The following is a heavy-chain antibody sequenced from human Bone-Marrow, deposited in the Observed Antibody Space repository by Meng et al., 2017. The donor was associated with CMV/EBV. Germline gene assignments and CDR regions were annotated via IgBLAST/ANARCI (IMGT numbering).Heavy chain of an antibody. CDR3: ARRVGATTIDY. CDR2: IYYSGST. Sequence: GSLRLSCTVSGGSISSSNYYWGWIRQPPGKGLEWIGSIYYSGSTYYNPSLKSRVTISVDTSKTQFSLKLSSVTAADTAVYYCARRVGATTIDYWGQGTLVTVSS. J-gene: IGHJ4*02. D-gene: IGHD1-26*01. V-gene: IGHV4-39*01. CDR1: GGSISSSNYY.